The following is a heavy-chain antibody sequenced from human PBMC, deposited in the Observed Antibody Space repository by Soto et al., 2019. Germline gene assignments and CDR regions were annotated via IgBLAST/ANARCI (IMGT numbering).Heavy chain of an antibody. J-gene: IGHJ4*02. CDR2: ISGSGGST. D-gene: IGHD1-26*01. V-gene: IGHV3-23*01. CDR1: GFTFSSYA. Sequence: EVQLLESGGGLVQPGGSLRLSCAASGFTFSSYAMRSVRQAPVRGLEWVLAISGSGGSTYYADSVKGRFTTSRDNSKITLNLQMNSLRAGDTAGYYCARRGSGSYYDYWGQGTLVTVSS. CDR3: ARRGSGSYYDY.